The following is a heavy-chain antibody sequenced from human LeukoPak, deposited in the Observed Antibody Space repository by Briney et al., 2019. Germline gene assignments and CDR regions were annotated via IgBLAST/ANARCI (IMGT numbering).Heavy chain of an antibody. D-gene: IGHD2-15*01. CDR3: ARGSSLLHKFDIDY. V-gene: IGHV1-2*02. CDR2: INHNSGGT. CDR1: GYTFTGYY. J-gene: IGHJ4*02. Sequence: ASLKVSCKASGYTFTGYYMHWVRQAPGQGLEWMGYINHNSGGTNYAQKFQGRFTMTRDTSINTAYMEMSRLRSDDTAVYYCARGSSLLHKFDIDYWGQGTLVTVSS.